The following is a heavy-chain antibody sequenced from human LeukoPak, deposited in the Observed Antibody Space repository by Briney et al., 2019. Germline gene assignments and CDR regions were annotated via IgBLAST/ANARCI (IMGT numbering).Heavy chain of an antibody. CDR3: ARDRSTVDYYGLDV. V-gene: IGHV4-30-4*01. Sequence: SETLSLTCTVSGGSISNGDHYWSWIRQPPEKGLEYIGYIYHSGITFYNPSLRSRVTVSIDTSKNQFSLKLSSVTAADTAVYYCARDRSTVDYYGLDVWGQGTTVIVSS. CDR1: GGSISNGDHY. CDR2: IYHSGIT. J-gene: IGHJ6*02. D-gene: IGHD4-11*01.